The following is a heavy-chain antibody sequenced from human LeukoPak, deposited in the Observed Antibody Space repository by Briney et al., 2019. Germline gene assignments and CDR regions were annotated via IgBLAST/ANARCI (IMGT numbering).Heavy chain of an antibody. Sequence: PSETLSLTCAVYGGSFSGYYWSWIRQPPGKGLEWIGEINHSGSTNYNPSLKSRVTISVDTSKNQFSLKLSSVTAADTAVYYCARLTTITALCLDYWGQGTLVTVSS. D-gene: IGHD5-12*01. CDR1: GGSFSGYY. J-gene: IGHJ4*02. CDR3: ARLTTITALCLDY. V-gene: IGHV4-34*01. CDR2: INHSGST.